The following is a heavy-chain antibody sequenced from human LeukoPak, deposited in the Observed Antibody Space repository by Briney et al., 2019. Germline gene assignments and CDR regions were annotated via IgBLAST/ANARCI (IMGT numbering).Heavy chain of an antibody. CDR1: GYTFTGYY. CDR2: INPNSGGT. D-gene: IGHD6-19*01. Sequence: ASVKVSCKASGYTFTGYYMHWVRQAPGQGLEWMGWINPNSGGTNYAQKFQGRVTMTRDTSISTAYMELSRLRSDDTAVYYCARPHPLAVAGRFDAFDIWGQGTMVTVSS. CDR3: ARPHPLAVAGRFDAFDI. J-gene: IGHJ3*02. V-gene: IGHV1-2*02.